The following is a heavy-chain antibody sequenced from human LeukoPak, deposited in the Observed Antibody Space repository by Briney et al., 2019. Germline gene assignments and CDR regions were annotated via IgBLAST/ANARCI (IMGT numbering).Heavy chain of an antibody. CDR2: ITGSANTT. Sequence: SGGSLRLSCAASGFTFSNYDMIWVRQAPGKGLEWVSGITGSANTTYYADSVKGRFTISRDNSKNTLYLQMNSLRAEDTAVYYCARDLSGSYFDFWGQGTLVTVSS. J-gene: IGHJ4*02. V-gene: IGHV3-NL1*01. CDR3: ARDLSGSYFDF. D-gene: IGHD1-26*01. CDR1: GFTFSNYD.